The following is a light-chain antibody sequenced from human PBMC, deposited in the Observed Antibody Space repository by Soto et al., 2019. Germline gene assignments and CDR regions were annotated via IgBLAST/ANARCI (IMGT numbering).Light chain of an antibody. CDR3: CSYAGGASVV. J-gene: IGLJ2*01. CDR2: EDI. CDR1: SSDIGRHNL. Sequence: QSALTQPASVSGSPGQSITISCTGTSSDIGRHNLVSWYQQHPGKAPKLMVYEDIERPSGVSDRFSGSKSGNTASLTISGLQTEDDANYYCCSYAGGASVVFGGGTKVTVL. V-gene: IGLV2-23*01.